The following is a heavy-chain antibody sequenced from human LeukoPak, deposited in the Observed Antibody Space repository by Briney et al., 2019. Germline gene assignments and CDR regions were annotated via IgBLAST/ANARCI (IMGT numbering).Heavy chain of an antibody. D-gene: IGHD3-10*01. CDR1: GITFSSHW. CDR3: ARNLRPGSSYGYYYGMDV. CDR2: IKQDGSEK. J-gene: IGHJ6*02. V-gene: IGHV3-7*01. Sequence: GGSLRLSCAASGITFSSHWMTWVRQPAGKGLERVANIKQDGSEKYYVDSVKGRFTISRDNAKNSLYLQMNSLRAEDTAVYYCARNLRPGSSYGYYYGMDVWGQGTTVTVSS.